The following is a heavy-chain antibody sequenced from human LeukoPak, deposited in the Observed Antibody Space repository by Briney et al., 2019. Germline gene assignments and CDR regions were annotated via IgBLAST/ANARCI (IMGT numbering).Heavy chain of an antibody. CDR1: GDSVSRHDLT. Sequence: SQTLSLTCAVSGDSVSRHDLTWDWVRQSPSRGLEWLGRTFYRSKWYNDYAVSVKSRITVSPDTSKNQFSLHLNSVTPEDTAVYYCVRSYDWVFDYWGQGTRVTVSS. CDR2: TFYRSKWYN. V-gene: IGHV6-1*01. J-gene: IGHJ4*02. D-gene: IGHD1-1*01. CDR3: VRSYDWVFDY.